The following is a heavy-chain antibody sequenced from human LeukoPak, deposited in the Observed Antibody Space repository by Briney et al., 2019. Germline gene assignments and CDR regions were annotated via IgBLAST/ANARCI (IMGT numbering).Heavy chain of an antibody. CDR1: GYTFTSYY. CDR3: SRGGGGSYFTFDI. V-gene: IGHV1-46*01. D-gene: IGHD1-26*01. Sequence: ASVKVSCKASGYTFTSYYMHWVRQAPGQGLERMGIINPSGGSTSYAQKVKGRVTMTRDTSTSTVYMELSSLRSEDTAVYYCSRGGGGSYFTFDIWGQGTMVTVSS. J-gene: IGHJ3*02. CDR2: INPSGGST.